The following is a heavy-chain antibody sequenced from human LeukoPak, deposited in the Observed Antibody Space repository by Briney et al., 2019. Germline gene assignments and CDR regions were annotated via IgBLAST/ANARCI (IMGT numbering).Heavy chain of an antibody. CDR1: GFTFTNHW. D-gene: IGHD5-12*01. V-gene: IGHV5-10-1*01. CDR2: IDSSDSYT. J-gene: IGHJ4*02. CDR3: ARARDSDSGYDYFDY. Sequence: GESLKISCKGSGFTFTNHWISWVRQVPGKGLEWMGKIDSSDSYTYYSPSFQGHVTISADKSINTAYLQWSSLKASDTAMYYCARARDSDSGYDYFDYWGQGTLVTVSS.